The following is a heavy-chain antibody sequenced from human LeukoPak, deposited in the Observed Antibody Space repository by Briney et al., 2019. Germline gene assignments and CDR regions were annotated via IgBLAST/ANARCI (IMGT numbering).Heavy chain of an antibody. D-gene: IGHD2-21*01. CDR2: INPSGGST. CDR1: GYTFSSYY. CDR3: ARSTRVIPEDY. Sequence: GASVKVSCKASGYTFSSYYMHWERQAPGQGLEWMGIINPSGGSTTYAQKFQGRVTMTRDTSTSTVYMELSSLRSEDTAVYFCARSTRVIPEDYWGQGTLVTVSS. V-gene: IGHV1-46*01. J-gene: IGHJ4*02.